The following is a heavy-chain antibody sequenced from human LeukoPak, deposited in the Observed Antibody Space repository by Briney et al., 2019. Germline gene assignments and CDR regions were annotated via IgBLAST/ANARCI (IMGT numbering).Heavy chain of an antibody. J-gene: IGHJ6*03. V-gene: IGHV1-69*05. D-gene: IGHD1-1*01. Sequence: GASVKVSCKASGGTFSSYAISWVRQAPGQGLEWMGGIIPIFGTANYAQKFQGRVTITTDESTSTAYMELSSLRSEDTAVYYCARSPGTIPPRHYYYMDVWGKGTTVTVSS. CDR2: IIPIFGTA. CDR1: GGTFSSYA. CDR3: ARSPGTIPPRHYYYMDV.